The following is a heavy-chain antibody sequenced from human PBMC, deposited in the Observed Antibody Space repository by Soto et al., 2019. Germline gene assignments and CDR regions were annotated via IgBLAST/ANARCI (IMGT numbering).Heavy chain of an antibody. Sequence: SETLSLTCTVSGGSISNYSWSWIRQPPGKGLEWIGYVYYNGITKYNPSLKSRVTISVDTSKNQFSLKLSSVTAADTAVYYCARLTSGNYGILTGSYNPDYWGQGTLVTVSS. CDR2: VYYNGIT. CDR1: GGSISNYS. D-gene: IGHD3-9*01. CDR3: ARLTSGNYGILTGSYNPDY. J-gene: IGHJ4*02. V-gene: IGHV4-59*01.